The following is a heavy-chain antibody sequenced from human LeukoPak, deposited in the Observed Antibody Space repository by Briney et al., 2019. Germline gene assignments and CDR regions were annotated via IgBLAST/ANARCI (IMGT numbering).Heavy chain of an antibody. V-gene: IGHV4-59*01. CDR2: IYYSGST. J-gene: IGHJ6*02. CDR3: ARGQYYYYGMDV. CDR1: GGSISSYY. Sequence: SETLSLTCTVSGGSISSYYWSWIRQPPGKGLEWIGYIYYSGSTNYNPSLKSRVTISVDTSKNQFSLKLSSVTAADTAVYYCARGQYYYYGMDVWGQGTTVTVSS.